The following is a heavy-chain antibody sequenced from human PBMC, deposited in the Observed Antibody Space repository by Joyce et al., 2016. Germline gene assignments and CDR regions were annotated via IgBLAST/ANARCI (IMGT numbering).Heavy chain of an antibody. V-gene: IGHV3-7*04. Sequence: EVQLVESGGGPVQPGGSLRISCVASGFTFSIYWMDWVRQAPGKGLEWVANINQDGSDKYYADSVKGRFSVSRDNGKNSLYLQMSSLTADETAVYYCVRDPSFGQFDYWGRGTLVTVSS. CDR1: GFTFSIYW. CDR3: VRDPSFGQFDY. D-gene: IGHD3-16*01. CDR2: INQDGSDK. J-gene: IGHJ4*02.